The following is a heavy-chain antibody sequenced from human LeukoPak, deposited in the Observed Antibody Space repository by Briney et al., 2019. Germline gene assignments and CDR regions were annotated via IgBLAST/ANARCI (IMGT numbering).Heavy chain of an antibody. J-gene: IGHJ6*03. D-gene: IGHD1-26*01. CDR3: AKCGIGVVVDYYMDV. CDR1: GFTFSSYA. V-gene: IGHV3-30*04. CDR2: ISYDGSNK. Sequence: GGSLRLSCAASGFTFSSYAMHWVRQAPGKGLEWVAVISYDGSNKFYADAVKGRFTISRDNSKNTLYLQMNSLRDEDTAVYYCAKCGIGVVVDYYMDVWGKGTTVTVSS.